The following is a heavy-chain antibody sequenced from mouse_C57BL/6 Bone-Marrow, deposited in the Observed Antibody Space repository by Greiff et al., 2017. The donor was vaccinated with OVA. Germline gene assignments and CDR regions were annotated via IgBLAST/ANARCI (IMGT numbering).Heavy chain of an antibody. CDR3: TRLLDAIDY. V-gene: IGHV5-9-1*02. CDR2: ISSGGDYI. CDR1: GFNFSSYA. D-gene: IGHD2-1*01. Sequence: EVMLVESGAGLVKPGGSLKFSCAASGFNFSSYAMSWVLQTPEKRLEWVAYISSGGDYIYYADTVQGRFTISRDNARNTLYLHMSSLKSEDTAMYYCTRLLDAIDYWGQGTSVTVSS. J-gene: IGHJ4*01.